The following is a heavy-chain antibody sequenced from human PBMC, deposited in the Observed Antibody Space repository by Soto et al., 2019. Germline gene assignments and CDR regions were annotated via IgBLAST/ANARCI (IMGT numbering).Heavy chain of an antibody. D-gene: IGHD2-8*01. CDR1: GLTFSSYS. CDR3: VMGYYFDY. Sequence: EVQLVESGGGLVQPGGSLRLSCAASGLTFSSYSMNWVRQAPGKGLEWVSDISTSSTTIHYADSVKGRFTISRDNAKISLYLQMNSLRAEDTAVYYCVMGYYFDYWGQGTLVTVSS. V-gene: IGHV3-48*01. J-gene: IGHJ4*02. CDR2: ISTSSTTI.